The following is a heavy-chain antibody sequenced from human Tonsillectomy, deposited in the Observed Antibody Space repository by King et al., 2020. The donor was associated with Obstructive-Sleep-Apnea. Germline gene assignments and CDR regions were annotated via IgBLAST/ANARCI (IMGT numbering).Heavy chain of an antibody. CDR1: GGTFSTNV. CDR3: ATGGCSGGGCHFSGWNYWYFAL. V-gene: IGHV1-69*04. Sequence: QVQLVQSGAEVKRPGSSVKVSCKASGGTFSTNVLSWVRQAPGQGLEWMGGIIPILRVTSYAQNFKGRVTITVDRSTNTAYMGLSSLRSEDTAVYYCATGGCSGGGCHFSGWNYWYFALWGRGTLVTVSS. J-gene: IGHJ2*01. CDR2: IIPILRVT. D-gene: IGHD2-15*01.